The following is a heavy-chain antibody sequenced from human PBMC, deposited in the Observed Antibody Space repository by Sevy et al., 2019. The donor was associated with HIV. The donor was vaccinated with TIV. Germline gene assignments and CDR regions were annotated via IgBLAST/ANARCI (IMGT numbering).Heavy chain of an antibody. J-gene: IGHJ4*02. V-gene: IGHV3-7*01. D-gene: IGHD3-22*01. CDR1: GFTFSSYW. CDR3: ASPPYYHDSSGYYANY. Sequence: GESLKISCAASGFTFSSYWMTWVRQAPGKGLEWVANIKQDGSEKYYVDSVKGRFTISRDNAKNSLYLQMNSLRAEDTAVYYCASPPYYHDSSGYYANYWGQGTLVTVSS. CDR2: IKQDGSEK.